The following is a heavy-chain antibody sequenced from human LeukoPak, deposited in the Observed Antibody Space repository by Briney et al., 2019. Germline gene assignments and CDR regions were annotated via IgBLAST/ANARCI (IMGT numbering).Heavy chain of an antibody. J-gene: IGHJ3*01. CDR3: ARGATYHDP. D-gene: IGHD3-16*02. V-gene: IGHV7-4-1*02. CDR2: ISTNTGNP. Sequence: ASVKVSCKASGYTFTSYGINWVRQAPGQGLEWMGWISTNTGNPTYAQGFTGRFVFSLDTSVSTAYLEITSLKAEDTAVYYCARGATYHDPWGQGTTVTVSS. CDR1: GYTFTSYG.